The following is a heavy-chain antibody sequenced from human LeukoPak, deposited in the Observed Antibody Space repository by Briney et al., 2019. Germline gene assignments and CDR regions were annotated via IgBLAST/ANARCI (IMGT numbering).Heavy chain of an antibody. CDR1: GGTFSSYA. Sequence: GGSLRLSCAASGGTFSSYAISWVRQAPGQGLEWMGGIIPIFGTANYAQKFQGRVTITADESTSTAYMELSSLRSEDTAVYYCARGRGYCSGGSCYPDAFDIWGQGTMVTVSS. D-gene: IGHD2-15*01. J-gene: IGHJ3*02. CDR3: ARGRGYCSGGSCYPDAFDI. V-gene: IGHV1-69*01. CDR2: IIPIFGTA.